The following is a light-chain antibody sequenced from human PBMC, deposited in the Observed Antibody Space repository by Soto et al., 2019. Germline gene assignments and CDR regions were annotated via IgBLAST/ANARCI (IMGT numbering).Light chain of an antibody. J-gene: IGLJ1*01. CDR2: SNS. CDR3: SACDDRLNGYV. CDR1: SSNIGSNT. Sequence: QSVLTQPHSASGTHGQRVTISCSGSSSNIGSNTVNWYPQLPGTAPKLLIYSNSQRPAGVPDRFSGSKSGTSASLAIRGLQSEDESAYYCSACDDRLNGYVFGTGTKVTVL. V-gene: IGLV1-44*01.